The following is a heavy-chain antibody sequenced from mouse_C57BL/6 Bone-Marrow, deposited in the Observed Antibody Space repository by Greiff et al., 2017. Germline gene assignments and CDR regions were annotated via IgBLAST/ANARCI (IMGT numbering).Heavy chain of an antibody. V-gene: IGHV1-63*01. Sequence: VQLQQSGAELVRPGTSVKMSCKASGYTFTNYWIGWAKQRPGHGLEWIGDIYPGGGYTNYNEKFKGKATLTADKSSSTDYMQFSSLTSEDSAIYYCARIYYGKGYAMDYWGQGTSVTVSS. CDR1: GYTFTNYW. CDR3: ARIYYGKGYAMDY. J-gene: IGHJ4*01. D-gene: IGHD2-1*01. CDR2: IYPGGGYT.